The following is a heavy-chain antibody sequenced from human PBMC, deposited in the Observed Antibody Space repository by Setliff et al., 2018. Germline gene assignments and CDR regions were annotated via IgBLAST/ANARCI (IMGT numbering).Heavy chain of an antibody. Sequence: ASVKVSCKASGYTFTGHYLHWVRQAPGQGLEWMGRIKPNTGGTTYARKFLGRVTMTGVTSINTTYMDLERLKSGDTAIYYCARGIISYASWAPNKHAYYYYMDVWGDGTTVTVSS. J-gene: IGHJ6*03. CDR3: ARGIISYASWAPNKHAYYYYMDV. V-gene: IGHV1-2*06. D-gene: IGHD2-2*01. CDR2: IKPNTGGT. CDR1: GYTFTGHY.